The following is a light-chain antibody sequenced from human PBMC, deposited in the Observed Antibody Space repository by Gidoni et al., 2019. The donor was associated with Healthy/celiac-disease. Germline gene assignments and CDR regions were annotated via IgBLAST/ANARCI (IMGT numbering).Light chain of an antibody. J-gene: IGLJ2*01. CDR1: KLGDKY. CDR3: QAWDSSTVV. Sequence: SYELTQPPSVYVSPGQTASITCSGDKLGDKYACWYQQKPGQSPVLVIYQDSKRPSGIPERFSCSNSGNTATLTISGTQAMDEADYYCQAWDSSTVVFGGGTKLPVL. CDR2: QDS. V-gene: IGLV3-1*01.